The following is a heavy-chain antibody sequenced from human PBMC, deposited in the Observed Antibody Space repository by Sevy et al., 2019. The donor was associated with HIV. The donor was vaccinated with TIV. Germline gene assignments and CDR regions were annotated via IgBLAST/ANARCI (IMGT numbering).Heavy chain of an antibody. V-gene: IGHV3-23*01. CDR2: IGGSDDRS. CDR1: GFSISRYT. D-gene: IGHD4-17*01. Sequence: GGSLRLSCAASGFSISRYTMAWVRQAPGKGLEWVSSIGGSDDRSFYAGPVKGRFTISRDNSKNALHLQMNSLRAEDTAVYYCAKDYGDFKNWFDSWGQGTLVTVSS. CDR3: AKDYGDFKNWFDS. J-gene: IGHJ5*01.